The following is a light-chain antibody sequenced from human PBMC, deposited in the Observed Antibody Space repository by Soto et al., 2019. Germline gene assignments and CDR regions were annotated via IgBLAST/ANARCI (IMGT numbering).Light chain of an antibody. Sequence: GVGATLSCRASQRVTSSYLAWYQQQPGQPPSILIYGASSRATGIPDRFSGGGSGTVVTLTISGLDAEDAAVYYRQQYGSSLLFGRGTKVDIK. V-gene: IGKV3-20*01. J-gene: IGKJ1*01. CDR2: GAS. CDR1: QRVTSSY. CDR3: QQYGSSLL.